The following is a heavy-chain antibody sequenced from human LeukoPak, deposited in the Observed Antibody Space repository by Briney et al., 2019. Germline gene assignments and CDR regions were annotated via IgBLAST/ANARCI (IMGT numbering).Heavy chain of an antibody. CDR1: GYIFTSYV. D-gene: IGHD3-22*01. CDR3: ARVGYYYDSSIDY. V-gene: IGHV1-8*01. J-gene: IGHJ4*02. Sequence: ASVKVSCKASGYIFTSYVINWVRQATGQGLEWMGWMNPNRGNTGYAQKFQGRVTMTRNTSISTAYMELSSLRSEDTAVYYCARVGYYYDSSIDYWGQGTLVTVSS. CDR2: MNPNRGNT.